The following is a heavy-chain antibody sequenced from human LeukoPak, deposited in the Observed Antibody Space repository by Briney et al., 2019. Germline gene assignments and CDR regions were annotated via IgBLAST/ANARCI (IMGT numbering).Heavy chain of an antibody. D-gene: IGHD6-13*01. CDR1: GGSISSYY. CDR2: IYTSGST. V-gene: IGHV4-4*07. CDR3: ARDYSSPQYFDY. Sequence: SSETLSLTCTVSGGSISSYYWSWIRQPAGKGLEWIGRIYTSGSTNYNPSLKSRVTMSVDTSKNQFSLKLSSVTAADTAVYYCARDYSSPQYFDYWGQETLVTVSS. J-gene: IGHJ4*02.